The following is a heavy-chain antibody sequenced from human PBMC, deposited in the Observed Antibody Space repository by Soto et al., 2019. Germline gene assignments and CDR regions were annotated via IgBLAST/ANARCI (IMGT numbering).Heavy chain of an antibody. CDR1: GYAFTSYG. Sequence: QGPLVQSGAEVKKPGASVKVSCKASGYAFTSYGCSWVRQAPGQGLQWMGWISDYNGNTISAQKLQGRVNMTTDKSTTAGYMELRSVTSEDTAVYYWARERGREDSRWLTDDYWGQGTLVTVSS. J-gene: IGHJ4*02. CDR3: ARERGREDSRWLTDDY. D-gene: IGHD6-19*01. V-gene: IGHV1-18*01. CDR2: ISDYNGNT.